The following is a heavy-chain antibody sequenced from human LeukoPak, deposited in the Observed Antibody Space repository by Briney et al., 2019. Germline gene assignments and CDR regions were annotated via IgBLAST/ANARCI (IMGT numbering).Heavy chain of an antibody. CDR3: AKVSLDLIAAAGTLFDY. CDR2: ISGSGGST. CDR1: GFTFSSYA. J-gene: IGHJ4*02. V-gene: IGHV3-23*01. D-gene: IGHD6-13*01. Sequence: QPGGSLRLSCAASGFTFSSYAMSWVRQAPGKGLEWVSAISGSGGSTYYADSVKGRFTISRDNSKNTLYLQMNSLRAEDTAVHYCAKVSLDLIAAAGTLFDYWGQGTLVTVSS.